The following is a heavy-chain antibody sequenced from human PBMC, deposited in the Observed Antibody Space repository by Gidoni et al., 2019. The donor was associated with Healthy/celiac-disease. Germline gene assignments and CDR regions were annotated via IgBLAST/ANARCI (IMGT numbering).Heavy chain of an antibody. CDR1: GFTFSSYW. V-gene: IGHV3-74*01. Sequence: EVQLVESGGGLVQPGGSLRLSCAASGFTFSSYWMHWVRQAPGKGLVWVSRINSDGSSTSYADSVKGRFTISRDNAKNTLYLQMNSLRAEDTAVYYCARYGYYGSGSYYNVPLDHWGQGTLVTVSS. CDR3: ARYGYYGSGSYYNVPLDH. D-gene: IGHD3-10*01. CDR2: INSDGSST. J-gene: IGHJ5*02.